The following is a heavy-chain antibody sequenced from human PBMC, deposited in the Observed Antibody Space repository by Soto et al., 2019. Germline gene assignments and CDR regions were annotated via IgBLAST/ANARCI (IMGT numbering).Heavy chain of an antibody. CDR1: GYSFTSYW. CDR3: ARPRIAVDGHFED. CDR2: IYPGDSDT. J-gene: IGHJ4*02. Sequence: PGASLKISCKGSGYSFTSYWIGWVRQMPGKGLEWMGIIYPGDSDTRYSPSFQGQVTISADKSISTAYLQWSSLKASDTAMYYCARPRIAVDGHFEDWGQGTLVTVSS. V-gene: IGHV5-51*01. D-gene: IGHD6-19*01.